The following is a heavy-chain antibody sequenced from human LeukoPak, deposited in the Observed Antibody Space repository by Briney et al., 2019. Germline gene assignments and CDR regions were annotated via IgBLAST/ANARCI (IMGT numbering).Heavy chain of an antibody. CDR1: GFTFSDHY. D-gene: IGHD6-13*01. V-gene: IGHV3-23*01. Sequence: GGSLRLSCAASGFTFSDHYMDWVRQAPGKGLEWVSGIAVTGDTYYADSLKGRFTISRDNSRNTLYLQMNSLRADDTAVYYCAKVPVWQQLVDYWGQGTLVTVSS. CDR2: IAVTGDT. J-gene: IGHJ4*02. CDR3: AKVPVWQQLVDY.